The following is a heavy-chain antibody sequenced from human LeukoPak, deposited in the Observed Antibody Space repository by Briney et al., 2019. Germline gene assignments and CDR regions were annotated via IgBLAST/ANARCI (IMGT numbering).Heavy chain of an antibody. CDR1: GYTFSDYG. J-gene: IGHJ6*03. Sequence: ASVKVSCKTSGYTFSDYGINWVRQAPGQGLEWMGWISTLNGRTNYAQNFQGRLTMTTDTSTSTAYMELRSLRSDDTAVYYCARDSLLLWFGELSMDVWGKGTTVTISS. D-gene: IGHD3-10*01. CDR3: ARDSLLLWFGELSMDV. V-gene: IGHV1-18*01. CDR2: ISTLNGRT.